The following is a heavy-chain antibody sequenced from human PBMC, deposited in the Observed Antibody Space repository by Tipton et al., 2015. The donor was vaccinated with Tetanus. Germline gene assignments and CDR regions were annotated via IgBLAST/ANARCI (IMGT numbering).Heavy chain of an antibody. Sequence: QLVQSGSGLKKPGASVKVSCKASGYTFTSYAMNWVRQAPGQGLEWMGWINTNTGNPTCAQGFTGRFVFSLDSSVSTAYLQISSLKAEDTAVYYCAQNDYDSCGQYPYYFYYGMDVWGQGPTVTVSS. CDR2: INTNTGNP. CDR1: GYTFTSYA. D-gene: IGHD3-22*01. CDR3: AQNDYDSCGQYPYYFYYGMDV. J-gene: IGHJ6*02. V-gene: IGHV7-4-1*02.